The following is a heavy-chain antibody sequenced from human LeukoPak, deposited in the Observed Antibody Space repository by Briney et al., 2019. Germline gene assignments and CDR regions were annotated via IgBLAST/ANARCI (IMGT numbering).Heavy chain of an antibody. CDR1: GGSISSGGYY. CDR3: ARAQNGILWFGELLPDYFDY. Sequence: PSEALSLTCTVSGGSISSGGYYWSWIRQHPGKGLEWIGYIYYSGSTYYNPSLKSRVTISVDTSKNQFSLKLSSVTAADTAVYYCARAQNGILWFGELLPDYFDYWGQGTLVTVSS. D-gene: IGHD3-10*01. J-gene: IGHJ4*02. V-gene: IGHV4-31*03. CDR2: IYYSGST.